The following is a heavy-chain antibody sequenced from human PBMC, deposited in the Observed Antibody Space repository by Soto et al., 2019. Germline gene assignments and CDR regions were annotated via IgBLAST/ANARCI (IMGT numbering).Heavy chain of an antibody. V-gene: IGHV3-23*01. CDR3: ATDPYPFQTRINAFDV. CDR1: GFTFSSYA. CDR2: VSGSGGST. J-gene: IGHJ3*01. Sequence: GGFLRLSCAASGFTFSSYAMSWVRQAPGKGLEWVSGVSGSGGSTYCVDSVKGRFTISRDNSKNTLYLQMNSLKAEDTAVYYCATDPYPFQTRINAFDVWGQGTMVTVSS.